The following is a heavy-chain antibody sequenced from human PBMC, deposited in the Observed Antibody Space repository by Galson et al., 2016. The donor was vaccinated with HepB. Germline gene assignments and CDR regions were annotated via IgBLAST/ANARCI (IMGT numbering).Heavy chain of an antibody. J-gene: IGHJ5*02. Sequence: SVKVSCKASGGTFTSYAISWVRQAPGQGLEWMGGIIPIFGPANYAQKFQGRVTITADESTSTAYMELSSLRSEDTAVYYCARGACSGGSCYRGDLGWFDPWGQGTLVTVSS. D-gene: IGHD2-15*01. CDR2: IIPIFGPA. V-gene: IGHV1-69*13. CDR1: GGTFTSYA. CDR3: ARGACSGGSCYRGDLGWFDP.